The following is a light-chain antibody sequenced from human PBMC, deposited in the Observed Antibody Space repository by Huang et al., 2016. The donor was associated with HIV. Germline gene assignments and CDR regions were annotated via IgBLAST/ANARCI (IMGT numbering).Light chain of an antibody. CDR2: GAS. J-gene: IGKJ2*01. Sequence: EIVMTQSLATLSVSPGERATLSCRASQSISSSLAWYQQKPGQAPRLLIHGASTRATGIPARFSGSGSGTEFTLTISSLQSEDFAVYHCQQYNNWPYTFGQGTNLEIK. CDR3: QQYNNWPYT. V-gene: IGKV3-15*01. CDR1: QSISSS.